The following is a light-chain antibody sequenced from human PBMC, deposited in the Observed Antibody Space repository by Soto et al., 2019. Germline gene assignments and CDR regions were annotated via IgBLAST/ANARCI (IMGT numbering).Light chain of an antibody. CDR2: PAS. Sequence: EIEMTQSPATLSLAPGERVTLSCMARGSVSTNLAWYQQKAGQAPRLLIYPASTRATGIPARFSGSGSGTEFTLTINSLPSEDSALYYCQQHNQWPITFGQGTRLEIK. V-gene: IGKV3-15*01. CDR1: GSVSTN. J-gene: IGKJ5*01. CDR3: QQHNQWPIT.